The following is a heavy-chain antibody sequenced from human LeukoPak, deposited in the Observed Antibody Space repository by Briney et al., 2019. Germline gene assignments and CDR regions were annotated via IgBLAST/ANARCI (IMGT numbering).Heavy chain of an antibody. CDR3: ARTPGGLYSSLDY. J-gene: IGHJ4*02. V-gene: IGHV3-21*01. CDR1: GFTFCSYS. CDR2: ISSSSSSI. Sequence: GGSLRLSCAASGFTFCSYSMNWVRKAPGKGLEWVSSISSSSSSIYYAESVKGRFTISRDNAKNSLYLQMNSLRAEDTAVYYCARTPGGLYSSLDYWGQGTLVTVSS. D-gene: IGHD5-18*01.